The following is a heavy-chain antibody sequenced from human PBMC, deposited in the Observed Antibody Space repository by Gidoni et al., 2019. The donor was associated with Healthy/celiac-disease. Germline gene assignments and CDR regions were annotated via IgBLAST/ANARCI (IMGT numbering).Heavy chain of an antibody. CDR2: IYYSGST. Sequence: WIGSIYYSGSTYYNPSLKSRVTISVDTSKNQFSLKLSSVTAADTAVYYCARGGYSYGRGWFDPWGQGTLVTVSS. V-gene: IGHV4-39*01. CDR3: ARGGYSYGRGWFDP. J-gene: IGHJ5*02. D-gene: IGHD5-18*01.